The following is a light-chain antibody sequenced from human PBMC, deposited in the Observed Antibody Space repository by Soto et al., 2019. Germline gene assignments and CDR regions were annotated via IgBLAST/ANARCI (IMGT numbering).Light chain of an antibody. V-gene: IGKV1-5*03. CDR2: KAS. CDR3: QQYNNYWT. J-gene: IGKJ1*01. CDR1: QSISNW. Sequence: DIQMTQSPSTLSASVGDRVTITCRASQSISNWLAWYQQKPGKAPKLLIYKASSLQSGVPSRCSGSGSGTEFTLTISSLQPDDFATYYCQQYNNYWTFGQGTKVEIK.